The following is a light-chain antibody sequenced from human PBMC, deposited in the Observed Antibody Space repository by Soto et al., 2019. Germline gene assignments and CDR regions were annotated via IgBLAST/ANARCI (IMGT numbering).Light chain of an antibody. CDR1: SSDVGSYNL. CDR2: EGS. J-gene: IGLJ2*01. V-gene: IGLV2-23*01. CDR3: CPYAGTSTYVV. Sequence: QSALTQPASVSGSPGQSITISCTGTSSDVGSYNLVSWYQHHPGKAPKLMIYEGSKRPSGVSNRFSGSKSGNTASLTISGLQAEDEADYYCCPYAGTSTYVVIGGGTNFTVL.